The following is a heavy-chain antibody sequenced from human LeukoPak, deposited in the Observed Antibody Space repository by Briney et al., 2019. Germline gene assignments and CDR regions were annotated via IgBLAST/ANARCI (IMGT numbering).Heavy chain of an antibody. CDR3: TKEQLAGSGNYLSWFDP. CDR2: ISYDGNNK. J-gene: IGHJ5*02. CDR1: GLSFSSYA. D-gene: IGHD3-10*01. Sequence: GRSLRLLCAASGLSFSSYAMHWVRQAPGKGLEWVAVISYDGNNKYYADSVKGRFTISRDNSKNTLYLQMNSLRAEYPDMYCCTKEQLAGSGNYLSWFDPWGQGTLVTVSS. V-gene: IGHV3-30*04.